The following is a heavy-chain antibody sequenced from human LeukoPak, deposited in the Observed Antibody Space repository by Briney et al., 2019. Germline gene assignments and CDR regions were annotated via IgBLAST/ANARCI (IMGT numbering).Heavy chain of an antibody. J-gene: IGHJ4*02. CDR2: ISAYNGNT. V-gene: IGHV1-18*01. CDR3: ARIAARQDYFDY. Sequence: ASLKVSCTASRYTFTSYGISWVRQAPGQRLEWRGWISAYNGNTNYAQKLKGRVTMTTDTATSTAYMELRSLRSDDTAVYYCARIAARQDYFDYWGQGTLVTVSS. D-gene: IGHD6-6*01. CDR1: RYTFTSYG.